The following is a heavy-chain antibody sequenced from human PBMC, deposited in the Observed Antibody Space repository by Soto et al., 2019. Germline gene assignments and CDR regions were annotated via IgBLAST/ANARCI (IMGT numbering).Heavy chain of an antibody. CDR2: IIPVFGLV. CDR3: AGGRIVVVGSRAYYGMDV. CDR1: GGTPSNSA. D-gene: IGHD3-22*01. Sequence: QVHLLLQSGAEVKKPGSSVKVSCKASGGTPSNSAISWVRQAPGQGLEWMGGIIPVFGLVKYAQNFQGRVTITADESTKTAYIEPSRLRPEDTAVYYCAGGRIVVVGSRAYYGMDVWGQGYTVTVSS. J-gene: IGHJ6*02. V-gene: IGHV1-69*01.